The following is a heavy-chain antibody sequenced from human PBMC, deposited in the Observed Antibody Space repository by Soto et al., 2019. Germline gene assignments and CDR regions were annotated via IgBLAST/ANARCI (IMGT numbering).Heavy chain of an antibody. V-gene: IGHV3-48*02. J-gene: IGHJ4*02. D-gene: IGHD2-21*02. CDR3: ARQVYTVVTPIDY. Sequence: GGSLRLSRAASGFTFSNFPMTWVRQAPGKGLEWVSYISGASNYIYYADSVKGRFTISRDNAKNSVSLQMNSLRDEDTAVYYFARQVYTVVTPIDYWGQGTLVTVSS. CDR2: ISGASNYI. CDR1: GFTFSNFP.